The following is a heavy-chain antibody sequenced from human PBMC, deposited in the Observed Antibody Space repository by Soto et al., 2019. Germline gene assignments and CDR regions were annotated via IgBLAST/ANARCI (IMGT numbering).Heavy chain of an antibody. CDR1: GYTFTSYA. CDR2: INAGNGNT. D-gene: IGHD3-16*02. Sequence: ASVKVSCKASGYTFTSYAMHWVRQAPGQRLEWMGWINAGNGNTKYSQKFQGRVTITRDTSASTAYMELSSLRSEDTAVYYCARGADYDYIWGSYRHLAFDIWGQGTTVTVSS. J-gene: IGHJ3*02. CDR3: ARGADYDYIWGSYRHLAFDI. V-gene: IGHV1-3*01.